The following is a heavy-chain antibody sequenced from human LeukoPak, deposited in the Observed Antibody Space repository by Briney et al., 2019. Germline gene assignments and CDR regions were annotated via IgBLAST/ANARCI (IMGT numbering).Heavy chain of an antibody. CDR3: ARLSSGWGFDY. Sequence: GGSLRLSCEGSEFTFSDAWINWVREAPGKGLWWVSYISSSGSTIYYADSVKGRFTISRDNAKNSLYLQMNSLRAEDTAVYYCARLSSGWGFDYWGQGTLVTVSS. CDR1: EFTFSDAW. V-gene: IGHV3-11*04. D-gene: IGHD6-19*01. CDR2: ISSSGSTI. J-gene: IGHJ4*02.